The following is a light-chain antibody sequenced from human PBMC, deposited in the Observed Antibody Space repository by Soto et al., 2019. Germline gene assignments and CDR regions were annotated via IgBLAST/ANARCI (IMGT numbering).Light chain of an antibody. Sequence: AIQMTQSPPSLSASVGDRVTITCRASQGIRSDLGWYQQKPGKAPKLLIYAALNLPSAVPSRFSGSGSGTDFTLTISSLQPKDFAIYYCLQHHNYPITFGPGTKVDIK. V-gene: IGKV1-6*01. CDR1: QGIRSD. CDR2: AAL. CDR3: LQHHNYPIT. J-gene: IGKJ3*01.